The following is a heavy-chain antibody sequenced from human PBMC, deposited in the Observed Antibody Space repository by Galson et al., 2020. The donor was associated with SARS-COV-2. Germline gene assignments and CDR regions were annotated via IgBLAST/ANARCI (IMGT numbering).Heavy chain of an antibody. CDR3: ARGTVTTFAVAYGMDV. V-gene: IGHV3-48*03. D-gene: IGHD4-4*01. J-gene: IGHJ6*02. Sequence: VRQAPGKGLEWVSYISSSGSTIYYADSVKGRFTISRDNAKNSLYLQMNSLRAEDTAVYYCARGTVTTFAVAYGMDVWGQGTTVTVSS. CDR2: ISSSGSTI.